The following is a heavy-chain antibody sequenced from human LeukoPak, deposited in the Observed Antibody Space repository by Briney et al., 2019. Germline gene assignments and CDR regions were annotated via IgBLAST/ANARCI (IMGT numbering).Heavy chain of an antibody. V-gene: IGHV4-39*07. J-gene: IGHJ4*02. CDR3: ARDGGRLGATFN. Sequence: SETLSLTCTVSGGSISSSTYYWGRIRQPPGKGLEWIGSIYYGGSTYYNPSLKSRVSISVDTSKNQFSLKVSCVTAADTAVYYCARDGGRLGATFNWGQGTLVTVSS. CDR1: GGSISSSTYY. D-gene: IGHD1-26*01. CDR2: IYYGGST.